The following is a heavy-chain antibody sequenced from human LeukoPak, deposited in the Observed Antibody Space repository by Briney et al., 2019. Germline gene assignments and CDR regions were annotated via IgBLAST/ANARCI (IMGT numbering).Heavy chain of an antibody. D-gene: IGHD3-22*01. CDR3: ARVGYYYDSSGSEFDY. CDR2: IYYSGST. V-gene: IGHV4-59*01. Sequence: SETLSLTCTVSGGSLSSYYSSWIRQPPGKGLEWIGYIYYSGSTNYNPSLKSRVTISVDTSKNQFSLKLSSVTAADTAVYYCARVGYYYDSSGSEFDYWGQGTLVTVSS. J-gene: IGHJ4*02. CDR1: GGSLSSYY.